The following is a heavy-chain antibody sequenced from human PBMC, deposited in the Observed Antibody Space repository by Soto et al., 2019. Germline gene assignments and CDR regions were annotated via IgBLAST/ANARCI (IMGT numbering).Heavy chain of an antibody. CDR3: ARDRDYYASSGYYYVFDY. J-gene: IGHJ4*02. Sequence: QVQLVQSGAEVKKPGSSVKVSCTASGGTFSSYAISWVRQAPGQGLEWMGGIIPIFGTANYAQKFQGRVTITADESTSIAYMELSSLRSEDTAVYYCARDRDYYASSGYYYVFDYWGQGTLVTVSS. V-gene: IGHV1-69*01. CDR2: IIPIFGTA. D-gene: IGHD3-22*01. CDR1: GGTFSSYA.